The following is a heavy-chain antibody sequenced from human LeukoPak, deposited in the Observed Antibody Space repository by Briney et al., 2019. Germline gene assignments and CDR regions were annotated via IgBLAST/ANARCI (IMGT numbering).Heavy chain of an antibody. Sequence: PGKSLRLSCADSGFTFSSYVMHWVRQAPGKGLEWVAVISYDGDTKYYADSVKGRFTVSRDNSKNRLYLQMNSLRFEDTAVYYCARGRITMVRDTDYWGQGTLVTVSS. CDR2: ISYDGDTK. D-gene: IGHD3-10*01. V-gene: IGHV3-30*13. J-gene: IGHJ4*02. CDR3: ARGRITMVRDTDY. CDR1: GFTFSSYV.